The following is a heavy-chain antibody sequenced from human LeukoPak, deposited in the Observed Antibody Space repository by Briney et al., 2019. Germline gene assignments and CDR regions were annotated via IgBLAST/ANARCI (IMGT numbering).Heavy chain of an antibody. CDR2: ISRSSSKT. CDR1: GFTLSTYS. CDR3: AKDYYDSSGYCDY. J-gene: IGHJ4*02. Sequence: GGSLRLSCAASGFTLSTYSMNWVRQAPGKGLEWISYISRSSSKTYYADSVKGRFTISRDNSKNTLYLQMSSPRAEDTAVYYCAKDYYDSSGYCDYWGQGTLVTVSS. D-gene: IGHD3-22*01. V-gene: IGHV3-48*01.